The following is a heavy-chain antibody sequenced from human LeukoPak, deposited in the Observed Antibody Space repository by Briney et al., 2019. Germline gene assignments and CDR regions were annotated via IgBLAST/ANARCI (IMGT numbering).Heavy chain of an antibody. V-gene: IGHV4-61*02. CDR1: GGSISSGSYY. J-gene: IGHJ6*03. CDR2: IYTSGST. Sequence: SQTLSLTCTVSGGSISSGSYYWSWIRQPAGKGLEWIGRIYTSGSTNYNPSLKSRVTMSVDTSKNQFSLKLSSVTAADTAVYYCARERRGEQQPPHMDVWGKGTTVTVSS. CDR3: ARERRGEQQPPHMDV. D-gene: IGHD6-13*01.